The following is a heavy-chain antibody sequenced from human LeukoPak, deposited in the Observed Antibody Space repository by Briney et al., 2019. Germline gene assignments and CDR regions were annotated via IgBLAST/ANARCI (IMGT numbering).Heavy chain of an antibody. V-gene: IGHV4-4*07. CDR1: GGSISSYY. Sequence: SETLSLTCTASGGSISSYYWSWIRQPAGKGLEWIGRIYTSGSTNYNPSLKSRVTMSVDTSKNQFSLKLSSVTAADTAVYYCARGTSSWYFFGYYFDYWGQGTLVTVSS. J-gene: IGHJ4*02. CDR2: IYTSGST. CDR3: ARGTSSWYFFGYYFDY. D-gene: IGHD6-13*01.